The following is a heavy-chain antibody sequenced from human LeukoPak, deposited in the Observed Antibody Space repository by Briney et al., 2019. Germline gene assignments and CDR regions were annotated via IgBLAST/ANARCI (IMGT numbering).Heavy chain of an antibody. CDR1: GGSISSYY. Sequence: SETLSLTCTVSGGSISSYYWSWIRQSPGMGLEWIGSIYYSGATDYNPSLKSRVTISADTSNNQFSLRLRSVTAADTAVYYCAREITLTGYKYGLGFNYWGQGTLVTVSS. V-gene: IGHV4-59*01. J-gene: IGHJ4*02. D-gene: IGHD5-12*01. CDR3: AREITLTGYKYGLGFNY. CDR2: IYYSGAT.